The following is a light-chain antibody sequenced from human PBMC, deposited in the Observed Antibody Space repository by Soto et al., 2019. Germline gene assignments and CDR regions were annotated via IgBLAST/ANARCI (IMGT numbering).Light chain of an antibody. V-gene: IGLV1-40*03. J-gene: IGLJ1*01. CDR1: SSNIGAGYD. Sequence: QAAVTQPPSVSGAPGQRGTISCTGSSSNIGAGYDVHWYQQLPGAAPTLLIFGIFNRPSGVSERFSGSRSGASASLAIAGLQAEDEADYFCQSYDNSLSGSEVFGTGTKVTVL. CDR3: QSYDNSLSGSEV. CDR2: GIF.